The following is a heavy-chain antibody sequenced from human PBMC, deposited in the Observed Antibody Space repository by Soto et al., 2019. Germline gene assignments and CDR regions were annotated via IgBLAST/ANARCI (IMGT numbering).Heavy chain of an antibody. CDR3: ARGYCSGGSCYWFDP. V-gene: IGHV1-46*01. J-gene: IGHJ5*02. Sequence: QVQLVQSGAEVKKPGASVKVSCKASGYTFTSYYMHWVRQAPGQGLEWMGIINPSGGSTSYAQKFQGRVTMTRDTYKSTVYMELSSMRSEDTAVYYCARGYCSGGSCYWFDPWGQGTLVTVSS. CDR2: INPSGGST. CDR1: GYTFTSYY. D-gene: IGHD2-15*01.